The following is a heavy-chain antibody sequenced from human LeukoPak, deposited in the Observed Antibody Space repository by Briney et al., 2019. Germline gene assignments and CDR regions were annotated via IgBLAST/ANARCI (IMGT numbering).Heavy chain of an antibody. V-gene: IGHV1-2*02. CDR2: IKPNSGGT. D-gene: IGHD3-10*01. CDR1: GYTFTTFY. Sequence: ASVKVSCKASGYTFTTFYMYWVRRAPGQGLEWMGWIKPNSGGTRSAQKFQGRVTMTRDTSISTAYMELSSLRYDDTAVYYCATNILVRDIINWFDPWGQGTLVTVSS. J-gene: IGHJ5*02. CDR3: ATNILVRDIINWFDP.